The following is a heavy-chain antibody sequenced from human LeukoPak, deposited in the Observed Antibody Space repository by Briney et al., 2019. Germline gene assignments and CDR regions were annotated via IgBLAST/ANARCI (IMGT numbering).Heavy chain of an antibody. CDR1: GLTFMKYS. CDR3: AKRSAESSGYFDY. V-gene: IGHV3-23*01. Sequence: GGSLRLSCAASGLTFMKYSMTRVRQAPGKGLEWVSAITGRGAFTDYADSVKGRFTISRDNSKNTLYLQMNSLRGEDTAVYFCAKRSAESSGYFDYWGQGTLVTVSS. CDR2: ITGRGAFT. J-gene: IGHJ4*02. D-gene: IGHD6-19*01.